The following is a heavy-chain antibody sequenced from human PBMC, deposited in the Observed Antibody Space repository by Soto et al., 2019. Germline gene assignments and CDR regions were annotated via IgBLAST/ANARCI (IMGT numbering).Heavy chain of an antibody. D-gene: IGHD2-15*01. CDR2: VYNNGQT. J-gene: IGHJ4*02. CDR1: GGSMTRSGYY. CDR3: ARGWNYFDY. Sequence: SETLSLTCTVAGGSMTRSGYYWGWIRQPPGNELQYIGSVYNNGQTHYNPSLTSPVTISIDTSKNQFSLSLRSVTAADTAVYYCARGWNYFDYWGQGTLVTVSS. V-gene: IGHV4-39*07.